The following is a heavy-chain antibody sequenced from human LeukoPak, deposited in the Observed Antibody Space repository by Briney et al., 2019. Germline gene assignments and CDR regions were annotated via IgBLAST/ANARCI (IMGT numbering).Heavy chain of an antibody. CDR1: GGSISSSSYY. V-gene: IGHV4-39*01. CDR3: ARVSYDSSGYYYTIPYYFDY. CDR2: IYYSGST. J-gene: IGHJ4*02. Sequence: PSETLSLTCTVSGGSISSSSYYWGWIRQPPGKGLEWIGSIYYSGSTYYNPSLKSRVTISVDTSKNQFSLKLSSVTAADTAVYYCARVSYDSSGYYYTIPYYFDYWGQGTLVTVSS. D-gene: IGHD3-22*01.